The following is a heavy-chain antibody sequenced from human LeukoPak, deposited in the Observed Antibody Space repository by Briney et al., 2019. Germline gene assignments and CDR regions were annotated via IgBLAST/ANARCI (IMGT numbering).Heavy chain of an antibody. Sequence: HPGGSLRLSCADSGFTVSSNYMRWDRQAPGKGLEWVSVIYSGGSTHYADSVKGRFTISRDNSKNTLYLQMNSLRAEDTAVYYCARDRLHYDSLTGYPADWGQGTLVTVSS. CDR2: IYSGGST. D-gene: IGHD3-9*01. J-gene: IGHJ4*02. CDR1: GFTVSSNY. CDR3: ARDRLHYDSLTGYPAD. V-gene: IGHV3-66*01.